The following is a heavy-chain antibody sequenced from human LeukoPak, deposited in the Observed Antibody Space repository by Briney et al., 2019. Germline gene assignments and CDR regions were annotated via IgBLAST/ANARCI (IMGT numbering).Heavy chain of an antibody. J-gene: IGHJ4*02. CDR1: GFTFDDYA. CDR3: AKAGGTVGATGYYFDY. D-gene: IGHD1-26*01. V-gene: IGHV3-9*03. CDR2: ISWNSGSI. Sequence: PGRSLRLSCAASGFTFDDYAMHWIRQAPGKGLEWVSGISWNSGSIGYADSVKGRFTISRDNAKNSLYLQMNSLRAEDMALYYCAKAGGTVGATGYYFDYWGQGTLVTVSS.